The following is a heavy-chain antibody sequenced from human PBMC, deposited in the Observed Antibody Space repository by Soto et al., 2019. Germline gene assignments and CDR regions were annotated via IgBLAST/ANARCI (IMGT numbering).Heavy chain of an antibody. CDR1: GFTFDDYG. CDR3: VRGASLNFDY. J-gene: IGHJ4*02. V-gene: IGHV3-20*03. Sequence: ASGFTFDDYGMSWARQAPGKGLEWVSGVNWNGGSTGYADSVKGRFTISGDNAKNSLYLQMNSLRAEDTAFYYCVRGASLNFDYWGQGTLVTVSS. D-gene: IGHD1-26*01. CDR2: VNWNGGST.